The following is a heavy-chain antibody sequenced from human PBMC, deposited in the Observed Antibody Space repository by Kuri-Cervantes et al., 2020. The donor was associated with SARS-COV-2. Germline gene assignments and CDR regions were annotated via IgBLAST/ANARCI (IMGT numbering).Heavy chain of an antibody. CDR3: ARDPNANHNNWFDP. V-gene: IGHV4-59*11. Sequence: SETLSLTCTASGGSISSHYWSWIRQPPGKGLEWIGYIYYSGSTNYNPSLKSRVTISVDTSKNQFSLKLSSVTAADTAVYYCARDPNANHNNWFDPWGQGTLVTVSS. D-gene: IGHD4/OR15-4a*01. CDR2: IYYSGST. CDR1: GGSISSHY. J-gene: IGHJ5*02.